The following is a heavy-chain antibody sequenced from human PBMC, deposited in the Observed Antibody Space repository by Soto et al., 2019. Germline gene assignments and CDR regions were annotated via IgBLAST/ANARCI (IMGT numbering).Heavy chain of an antibody. CDR3: AKGRYFDASGGCANF. V-gene: IGHV3-23*01. J-gene: IGHJ2*01. CDR2: ISGSGWQT. CDR1: GFTFNSYA. D-gene: IGHD3-9*01. Sequence: EVRLMESGGGFLQPGGPQRLSCVASGFTFNSYAMSWVRQTPEKGLEWVSAISGSGWQTYYAESVQGRFTISRDNSKTTVYLHMNRLRAEDSGIYYCAKGRYFDASGGCANFWGRGTLVTVSS.